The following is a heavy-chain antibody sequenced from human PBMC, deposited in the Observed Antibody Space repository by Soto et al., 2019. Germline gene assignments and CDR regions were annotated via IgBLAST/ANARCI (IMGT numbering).Heavy chain of an antibody. CDR3: ATSQKGYNWNYFDH. CDR2: VFYTGFT. D-gene: IGHD1-20*01. CDR1: GGSISGSYYY. J-gene: IGHJ4*02. V-gene: IGHV4-39*01. Sequence: AETLSLTCAVSGGSISGSYYYWAWLRQSPGKGPEWIGSVFYTGFTSYNPSLESRVSVSVDTSKSQFSLKLSAVTAADTAVYYCATSQKGYNWNYFDHWGQGALVTVSS.